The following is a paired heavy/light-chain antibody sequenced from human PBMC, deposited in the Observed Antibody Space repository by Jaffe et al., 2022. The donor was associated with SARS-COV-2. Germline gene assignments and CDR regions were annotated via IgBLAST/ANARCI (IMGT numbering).Heavy chain of an antibody. CDR2: ISWNSGTI. V-gene: IGHV3-9*01. D-gene: IGHD6-19*01. Sequence: EVQLVESGGGLIQPGRSLRLSCAASGFTFDDYAMHWVRQAPGKGLEWVSGISWNSGTIAYADSVKGRFTISRDNAKNSLYLQMNSLRAEDTALYYCAKDTSVAGTPSFDYWGLGTLVTVSS. CDR1: GFTFDDYA. J-gene: IGHJ4*02. CDR3: AKDTSVAGTPSFDY.
Light chain of an antibody. J-gene: IGKJ5*01. V-gene: IGKV1-39*01. Sequence: DIQMTQSPSSLSASVGDRVTITCRASQSISSYLNWYQQKPGKAPKLLIYAASSLQSGVPSRFSGSGSGTDFTLTISSLQPEDFATYYCQQSYSTPVTFGQGTRLEIK. CDR3: QQSYSTPVT. CDR1: QSISSY. CDR2: AAS.